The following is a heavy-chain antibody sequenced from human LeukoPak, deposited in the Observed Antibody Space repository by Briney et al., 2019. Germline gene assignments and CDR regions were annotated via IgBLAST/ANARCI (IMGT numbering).Heavy chain of an antibody. Sequence: SETLSLTCAVYGGSFSGYYWSWIRQPPGKGLEWIGYIYHSGSTNYNPSLKSRVTISVDTSKNQFSLKLSSVTAADTAVYYCARATAAGLNWFDPWGQGTLVTVSS. J-gene: IGHJ5*02. D-gene: IGHD6-13*01. CDR1: GGSFSGYY. CDR2: IYHSGST. CDR3: ARATAAGLNWFDP. V-gene: IGHV4-59*01.